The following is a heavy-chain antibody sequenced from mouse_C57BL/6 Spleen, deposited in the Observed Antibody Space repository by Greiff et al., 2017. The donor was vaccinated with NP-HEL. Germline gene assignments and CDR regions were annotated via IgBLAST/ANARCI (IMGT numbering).Heavy chain of an antibody. V-gene: IGHV1-64*01. D-gene: IGHD1-1*01. Sequence: QVQLQQPGAELVTPGASVKLSCKASGYTFTSYWMHWVKQRPGQGLEWIGMIHPNSGSASYNEKFKRKATLTVDKSSSTAYMQLSSLTSEDSAVYYCARDGSSSFDYWGEGTTLTVSS. CDR1: GYTFTSYW. J-gene: IGHJ2*01. CDR3: ARDGSSSFDY. CDR2: IHPNSGSA.